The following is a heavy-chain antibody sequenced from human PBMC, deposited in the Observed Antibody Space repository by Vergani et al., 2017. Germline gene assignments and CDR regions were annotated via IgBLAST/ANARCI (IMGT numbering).Heavy chain of an antibody. V-gene: IGHV3-9*01. CDR1: GFTFIMHA. Sequence: EVQLVESGGGLVQPGGSLRLSCAASGFTFIMHAMHWVRQAPGKGLEWVSGISWNSGSIGYADSVKGRFTISRDNAKNSLYLQMNSLRAEDTALYYCAKDIGGNSGGAFDIWGQGTMVTVSS. J-gene: IGHJ3*02. D-gene: IGHD4-23*01. CDR3: AKDIGGNSGGAFDI. CDR2: ISWNSGSI.